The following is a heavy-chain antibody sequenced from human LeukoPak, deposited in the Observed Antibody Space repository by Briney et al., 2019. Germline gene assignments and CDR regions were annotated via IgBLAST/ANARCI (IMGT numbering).Heavy chain of an antibody. CDR1: GFTFSSYA. D-gene: IGHD6-19*01. CDR3: ARSDSSGWYRFDP. J-gene: IGHJ5*02. Sequence: GGSLRLSCAASGFTFSSYAMSWVRQAPGKGLEWVSAISGSGGSTYYADSVKGRFTISRDNSKNTLYLQMNSLRSDDTAVYYCARSDSSGWYRFDPWGQGTLVTVSS. CDR2: ISGSGGST. V-gene: IGHV3-23*01.